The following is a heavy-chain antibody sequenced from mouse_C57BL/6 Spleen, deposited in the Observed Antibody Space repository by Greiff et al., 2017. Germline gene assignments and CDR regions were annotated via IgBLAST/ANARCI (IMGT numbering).Heavy chain of an antibody. CDR3: ARRIYYGNYEDAMDY. Sequence: VQLQQPGAELVMPGASVKLSCKASGYTFTSYWMHWVKQRPGQGLEWIGKIDPSDSYTNYNQKFKGKSTLTVDKSSSTAYMQLSSLTSEDSAVYYCARRIYYGNYEDAMDYWGQGTSVTVSS. V-gene: IGHV1-69*01. CDR1: GYTFTSYW. J-gene: IGHJ4*01. CDR2: IDPSDSYT. D-gene: IGHD2-1*01.